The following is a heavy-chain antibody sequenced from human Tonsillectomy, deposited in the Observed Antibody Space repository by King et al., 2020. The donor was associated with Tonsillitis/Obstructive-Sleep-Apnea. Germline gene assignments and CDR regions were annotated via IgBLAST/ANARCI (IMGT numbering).Heavy chain of an antibody. CDR3: ARDRGPQKYDFWSGYLDY. CDR1: GFTFSSYA. V-gene: IGHV3-30*01. Sequence: VQLVESGGGVVQPGRSLRLSCAASGFTFSSYAMHWVRQAPGKGLEWVAVISYDGSNKYYADSVKGRFTISRDNSKNTLYLQMNSLRAEDTAVYYCARDRGPQKYDFWSGYLDYWGQGTLVTVSS. CDR2: ISYDGSNK. D-gene: IGHD3-3*01. J-gene: IGHJ4*02.